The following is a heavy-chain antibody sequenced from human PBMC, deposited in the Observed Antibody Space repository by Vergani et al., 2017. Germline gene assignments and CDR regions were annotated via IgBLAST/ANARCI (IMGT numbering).Heavy chain of an antibody. V-gene: IGHV3-30*02. CDR2: IRYDGSSE. Sequence: VQLLESGGDLVQPGGSLRLSCAASGFTFSSYGMHWVRQAPGKGLEWVSFIRYDGSSEYYGDSVKGRFTISRDKSQNTVNLQMNSLRTEDTAVYFCANSVIAGNVGVAYFGMDVWGRGTTVTVSS. J-gene: IGHJ6*02. D-gene: IGHD2/OR15-2a*01. CDR3: ANSVIAGNVGVAYFGMDV. CDR1: GFTFSSYG.